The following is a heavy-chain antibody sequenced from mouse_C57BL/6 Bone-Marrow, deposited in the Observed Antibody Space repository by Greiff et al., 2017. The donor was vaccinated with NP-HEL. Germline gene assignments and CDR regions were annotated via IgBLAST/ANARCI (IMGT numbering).Heavy chain of an antibody. J-gene: IGHJ1*03. CDR1: GFNIKDDY. V-gene: IGHV14-4*01. CDR2: IDPENGDT. Sequence: VQLQQSGAELVRPGASVKLSCTASGFNIKDDYMHWVKQRPEQGLEWIGWIDPENGDTEYASKFQGKATITADTSSNTAYLQLSSLTSEDTAVYYCIFYGYDVGYFEVWGTGTTVTVSS. D-gene: IGHD2-2*01. CDR3: IFYGYDVGYFEV.